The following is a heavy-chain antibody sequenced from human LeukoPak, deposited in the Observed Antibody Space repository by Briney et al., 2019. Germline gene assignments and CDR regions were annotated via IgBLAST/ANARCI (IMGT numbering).Heavy chain of an antibody. CDR3: ARDARRQLVLFDY. CDR2: INPNSGGT. V-gene: IGHV1-2*02. CDR1: GYTFTGYY. Sequence: ASVKVSCKASGYTFTGYYMHWVRQAPGQGLEWMGWINPNSGGTNYAQKFQGRVTMTRDTSISTAYMELSRLRPDDTAVYYCARDARRQLVLFDYWGQGTLVTVSS. J-gene: IGHJ4*02. D-gene: IGHD6-6*01.